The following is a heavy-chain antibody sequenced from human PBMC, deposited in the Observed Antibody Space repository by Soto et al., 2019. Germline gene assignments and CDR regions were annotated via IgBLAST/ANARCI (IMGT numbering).Heavy chain of an antibody. Sequence: ASVKVSCKASGYTFTSYAMHWVRQAPGQRLEWMGWINAGNGNTKYSQKFQGRVTITRDTSASTAYMELSSLRSEDTAVYYCARGSSSWYYIGRAPHETYYFDYWGQGTLVTVSS. D-gene: IGHD6-13*01. CDR3: ARGSSSWYYIGRAPHETYYFDY. J-gene: IGHJ4*02. CDR1: GYTFTSYA. CDR2: INAGNGNT. V-gene: IGHV1-3*01.